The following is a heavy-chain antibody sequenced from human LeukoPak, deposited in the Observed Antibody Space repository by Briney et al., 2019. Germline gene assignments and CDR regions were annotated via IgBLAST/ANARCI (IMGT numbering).Heavy chain of an antibody. V-gene: IGHV3-23*01. CDR1: GFTFSSYA. Sequence: GGSLRLSCAASGFTFSSYAMSWVRQAPGKGLEWVSAISGSGGSTYYADSVKGRFTISRDNSKNTLYLQMNSLRAEDTAVYYRAKDRSRNWNEPTVFDYWGQGTLVTVSS. CDR2: ISGSGGST. CDR3: AKDRSRNWNEPTVFDY. D-gene: IGHD1-20*01. J-gene: IGHJ4*02.